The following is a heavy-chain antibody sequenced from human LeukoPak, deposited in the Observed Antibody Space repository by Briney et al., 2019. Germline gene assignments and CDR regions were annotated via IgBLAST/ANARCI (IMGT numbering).Heavy chain of an antibody. V-gene: IGHV2-70*04. CDR2: IDWDDDK. D-gene: IGHD2/OR15-2a*01. CDR3: ARLKYGNNYFDY. CDR1: GFSHSTSGMR. J-gene: IGHJ4*02. Sequence: SGPTLVNPTQTLTLTCTFSGFSHSTSGMRVSWIRQPPGKALEWLARIDWDDDKFYNSTLETRLTISKDTSKNQVVLTMTNMDPVDTATYYCARLKYGNNYFDYWGQGILVTVSS.